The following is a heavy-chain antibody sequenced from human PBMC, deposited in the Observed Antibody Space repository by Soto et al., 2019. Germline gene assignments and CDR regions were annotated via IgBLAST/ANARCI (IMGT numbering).Heavy chain of an antibody. CDR1: GFSLSTSGVG. Sequence: SGPTLVNPTQTLTLTCTFSGFSLSTSGVGVGWIRQPPGKALEWLALIYWNDDKRYSPSLKSRLTITKDTSKNQVVLTMTNMDPVDTATYYCAHRLAGSYYYDSSGYDDAFDIWGQGTMVTVSS. V-gene: IGHV2-5*01. J-gene: IGHJ3*02. CDR2: IYWNDDK. D-gene: IGHD3-22*01. CDR3: AHRLAGSYYYDSSGYDDAFDI.